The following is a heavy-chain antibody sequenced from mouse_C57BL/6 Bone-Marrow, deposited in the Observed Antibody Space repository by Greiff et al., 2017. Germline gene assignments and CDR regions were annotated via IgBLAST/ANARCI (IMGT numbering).Heavy chain of an antibody. V-gene: IGHV1-18*01. D-gene: IGHD2-4*01. Sequence: VQLKESGPELVKPGASVKIPCKASGYTFTDYNMDWVKQSPGKSLEWIGDINPNNGGTIYNQKFKGKATLTVDKSSNTAYMELRSLTSEVTAVYYCARGDYDWFSYWGQGTLVTVSA. CDR2: INPNNGGT. J-gene: IGHJ3*01. CDR3: ARGDYDWFSY. CDR1: GYTFTDYN.